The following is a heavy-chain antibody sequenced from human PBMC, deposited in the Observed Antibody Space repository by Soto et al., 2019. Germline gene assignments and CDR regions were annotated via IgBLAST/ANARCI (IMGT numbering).Heavy chain of an antibody. CDR3: ARDISKSVHCISTSCYLEWWFDP. V-gene: IGHV1-18*01. Sequence: GASVKVSCKASGYSFTSYGISWVRQAPGQGLEWMGWISAYNGNTNYAQKLQGRVTMTTDTSTSTAYMELRSLRSDDTAVYHCARDISKSVHCISTSCYLEWWFDPWGQGTLVTVSS. CDR1: GYSFTSYG. CDR2: ISAYNGNT. D-gene: IGHD2-2*01. J-gene: IGHJ5*02.